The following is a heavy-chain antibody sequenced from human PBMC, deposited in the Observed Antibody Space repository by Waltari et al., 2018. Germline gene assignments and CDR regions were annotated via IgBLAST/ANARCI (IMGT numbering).Heavy chain of an antibody. CDR1: GGSFSRYY. J-gene: IGHJ4*02. CDR3: ARGGAGALRH. Sequence: QVQLVQWGAGLLKPSETLSLICDVSGGSFSRYYWSWVRQSPEKGLEWIGEIGEINSGGRTNYNPSLESRVTISVDTSKNQFSLNVTSVTRADTAVYYCARGGAGALRHWGQGTLVTVSS. CDR2: INSGGRT. V-gene: IGHV4-34*02. D-gene: IGHD6-13*01.